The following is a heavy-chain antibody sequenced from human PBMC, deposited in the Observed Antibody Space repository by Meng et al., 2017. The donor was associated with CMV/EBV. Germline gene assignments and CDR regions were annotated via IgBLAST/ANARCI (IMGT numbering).Heavy chain of an antibody. V-gene: IGHV4-59*01. CDR1: GGSISSYY. CDR3: ARGTPGPWELLIEYYFAY. D-gene: IGHD1-26*01. CDR2: IYYSGST. Sequence: SETLSLTCTVSGGSISSYYWSWIRQPPGKGLEWIGYIYYSGSTNYNPSLKSRVTISVDTSKNQFSLKLSSVTAADTAVYYCARGTPGPWELLIEYYFAYWGQGTLVTVSS. J-gene: IGHJ4*02.